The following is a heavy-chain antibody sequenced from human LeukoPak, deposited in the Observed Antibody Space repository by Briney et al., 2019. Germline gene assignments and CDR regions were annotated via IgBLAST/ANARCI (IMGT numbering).Heavy chain of an antibody. CDR1: GGSFSGYY. CDR2: INHSGST. Sequence: PSETLSLTCAVYGGSFSGYYWTWIRQSPGKGLEWIGEINHSGSTNYNPSLKSRVTISLDTSTDQFSLKLSSVTAADTALYFCARGPSVRYYAGSGYYYFDYWGQGTLVTVSS. J-gene: IGHJ4*02. D-gene: IGHD3-22*01. V-gene: IGHV4-34*01. CDR3: ARGPSVRYYAGSGYYYFDY.